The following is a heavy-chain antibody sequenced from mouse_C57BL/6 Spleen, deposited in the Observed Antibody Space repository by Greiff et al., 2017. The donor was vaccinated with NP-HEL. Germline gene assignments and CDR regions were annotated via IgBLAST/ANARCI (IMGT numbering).Heavy chain of an antibody. CDR2: INPSGSET. CDR3: ARQDYGSSYIGV. Sequence: VQLQQPGADLVRPGSSVKLSCKASGYTFTSYWMAWVKQRPGQGLEWIGNINPSGSETHYNQKFKDKATLSGDKSSSTAYMQLSSLTSEDSAVDYCARQDYGSSYIGVWGTGTTVTVS. CDR1: GYTFTSYW. D-gene: IGHD1-1*01. V-gene: IGHV1-61*01. J-gene: IGHJ1*03.